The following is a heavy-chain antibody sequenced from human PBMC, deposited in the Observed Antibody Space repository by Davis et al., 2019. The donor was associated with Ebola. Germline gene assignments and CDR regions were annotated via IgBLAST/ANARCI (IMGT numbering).Heavy chain of an antibody. J-gene: IGHJ4*02. V-gene: IGHV3-21*01. CDR1: GFTFSSYS. Sequence: PGGSLRLSCAASGFTFSSYSMNWVRQAPGKGLEWVSSISSSSSYIYYADSVKGRFTISRDNAKNSLYLQMNSLRAEDTAVYYCARGVAAAGKTTGWGQGTLVTVSS. D-gene: IGHD6-13*01. CDR2: ISSSSSYI. CDR3: ARGVAAAGKTTG.